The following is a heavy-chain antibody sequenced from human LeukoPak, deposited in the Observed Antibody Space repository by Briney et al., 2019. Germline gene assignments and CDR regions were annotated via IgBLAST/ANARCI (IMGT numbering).Heavy chain of an antibody. V-gene: IGHV4-59*01. J-gene: IGHJ4*02. CDR2: IDHTGIT. CDR3: ARDGGYSGYDLDY. D-gene: IGHD5-12*01. Sequence: SETLSLTCTVSDDSITIYYWSWIRQPPGKGLEWIGYIDHTGITNYNPSLNSRVTISRDTSKNHFSLELSSATAADTAVYFCARDGGYSGYDLDYWGQGTLVTVSS. CDR1: DDSITIYY.